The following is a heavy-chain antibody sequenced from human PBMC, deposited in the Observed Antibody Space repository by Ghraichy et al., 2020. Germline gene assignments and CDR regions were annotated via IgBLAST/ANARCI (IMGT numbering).Heavy chain of an antibody. CDR3: ACIFYYYDSSGSQPEKNDAFDI. Sequence: ASVKVSCKASGYTFTGYDMHWVRQAPGQGLEWMGWINPNSGGTNYAQKFQGRVTMTRDTSISTAYMELSRLRSDDTAVYYCACIFYYYDSSGSQPEKNDAFDIWGQGTMVTVSS. J-gene: IGHJ3*02. V-gene: IGHV1-2*02. CDR1: GYTFTGYD. D-gene: IGHD3-22*01. CDR2: INPNSGGT.